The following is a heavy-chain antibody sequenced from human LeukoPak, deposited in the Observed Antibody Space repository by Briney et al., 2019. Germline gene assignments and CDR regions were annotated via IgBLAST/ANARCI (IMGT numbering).Heavy chain of an antibody. J-gene: IGHJ4*02. Sequence: PGGSLRLSCAASRFTFDDYSIHWVRQPPGKGLEWISLISWDGGATYYADSVKGRFTVSRDKSKNSLVLQMNSVITEDTAFYYCTKVARNTSWPYFDSWGQGTLVTVSS. V-gene: IGHV3-43*01. CDR2: ISWDGGAT. CDR3: TKVARNTSWPYFDS. CDR1: RFTFDDYS. D-gene: IGHD1-26*01.